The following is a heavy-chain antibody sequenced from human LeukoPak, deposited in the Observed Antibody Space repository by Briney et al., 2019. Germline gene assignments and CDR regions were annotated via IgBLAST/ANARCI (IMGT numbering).Heavy chain of an antibody. D-gene: IGHD3-10*01. J-gene: IGHJ4*02. CDR1: GFTFRNHG. V-gene: IGHV3-33*01. Sequence: GGSLRLSCAASGFTFRNHGMYWVRQAPGKGLEWLAVIWYDGSEKYYADSVQGRFTVSRDNSKNALYLQLNSLGAEDTAVYYCARDRNFPAYYFDFWGQGALVTVSS. CDR2: IWYDGSEK. CDR3: ARDRNFPAYYFDF.